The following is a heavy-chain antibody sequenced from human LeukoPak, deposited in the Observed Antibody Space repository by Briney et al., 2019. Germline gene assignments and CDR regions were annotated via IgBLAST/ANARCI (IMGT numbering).Heavy chain of an antibody. D-gene: IGHD3-22*01. CDR1: GGTFSSYA. CDR2: IIPIFGTA. V-gene: IGHV1-69*13. CDR3: AREGAGDSSGYYYFDY. J-gene: IGHJ4*02. Sequence: GASVKVSCKASGGTFSSYAISWVRQAPGQGLEWMGGIIPIFGTANYAQKFQGRVTITADESTSTAYMELSSLRSEDTAVYYCAREGAGDSSGYYYFDYWGQGTLVTVSS.